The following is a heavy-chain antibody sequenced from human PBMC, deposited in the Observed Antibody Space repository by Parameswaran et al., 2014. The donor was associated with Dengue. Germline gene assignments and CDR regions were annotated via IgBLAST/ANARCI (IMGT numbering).Heavy chain of an antibody. Sequence: VRQMPGKGLEWVAVISYDGSNKYYADSVKGRFTISRDNSKNTLYLQMNSLRAEDTAVYYCAKDRSYGAGDDYWGQGTLVTVSS. J-gene: IGHJ4*02. CDR3: AKDRSYGAGDDY. CDR2: ISYDGSNK. D-gene: IGHD7-27*01. V-gene: IGHV3-30*18.